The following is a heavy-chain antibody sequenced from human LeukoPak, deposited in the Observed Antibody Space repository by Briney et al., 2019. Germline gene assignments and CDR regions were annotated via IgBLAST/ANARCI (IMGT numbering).Heavy chain of an antibody. D-gene: IGHD6-19*01. Sequence: SQTLSPTCAISGDSVSSNSAAWNWIRQSPSRGLEWLGRTYYRSKWYNEYAVSVKSRITINPDTSKNQFSLQLNSVTAADTAVYYCARVSSGWYSGWFDPWGQGTLVTVSS. J-gene: IGHJ5*02. CDR3: ARVSSGWYSGWFDP. CDR1: GDSVSSNSAA. V-gene: IGHV6-1*01. CDR2: TYYRSKWYN.